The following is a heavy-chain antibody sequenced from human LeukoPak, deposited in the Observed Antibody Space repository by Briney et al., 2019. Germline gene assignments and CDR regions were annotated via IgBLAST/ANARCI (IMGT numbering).Heavy chain of an antibody. J-gene: IGHJ4*02. CDR1: GGSISSGSYY. D-gene: IGHD3-22*01. Sequence: PSETLSLTCTVSGGSISSGSYYWSWIRQPAGKGLEWIGRIYTSGSTNYNPSLKSRVTISVDTSKNQFSLKLSSVTAADTAVYYCARESNYYDSSGYTGGYFDYWGQGTLVTVSS. CDR3: ARESNYYDSSGYTGGYFDY. CDR2: IYTSGST. V-gene: IGHV4-61*02.